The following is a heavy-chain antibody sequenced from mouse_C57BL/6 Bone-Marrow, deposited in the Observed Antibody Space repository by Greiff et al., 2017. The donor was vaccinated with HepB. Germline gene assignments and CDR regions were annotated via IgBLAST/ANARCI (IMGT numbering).Heavy chain of an antibody. V-gene: IGHV1-81*01. Sequence: VKLVESGAELARPGASVKLSCKASGYTFTSYGISWVKQRTGQGLEWIGEIYPRSGNTYYNEKFKGKATLTADKSSSTAYMELRSLTSEDSAVYFCARLSYYGSRTFDYWGQGTTLTVSS. J-gene: IGHJ2*01. CDR3: ARLSYYGSRTFDY. CDR1: GYTFTSYG. CDR2: IYPRSGNT. D-gene: IGHD1-1*01.